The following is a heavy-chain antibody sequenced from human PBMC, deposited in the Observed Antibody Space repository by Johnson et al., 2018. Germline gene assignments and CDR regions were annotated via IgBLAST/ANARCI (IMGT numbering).Heavy chain of an antibody. Sequence: QEQLQESGGGLVQPGGSLRLSCAASGFTFSDYYMSWIRQAPGKGLEWVSYISSSGSTIYYADSVRGRFTISRDNAKNSLYRQMNSLRAEDTAVYYCARERDYYDSSGYYSAYFQHWGQGTLVTVSS. D-gene: IGHD3-22*01. V-gene: IGHV3-11*04. J-gene: IGHJ1*01. CDR1: GFTFSDYY. CDR2: ISSSGSTI. CDR3: ARERDYYDSSGYYSAYFQH.